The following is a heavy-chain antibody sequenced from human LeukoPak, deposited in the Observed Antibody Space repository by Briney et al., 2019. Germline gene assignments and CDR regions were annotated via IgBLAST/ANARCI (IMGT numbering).Heavy chain of an antibody. Sequence: GGSQRLSCAASGFTFSSYSMNWVRQAPGKGLEWVSSISSSSSYIYYADSVKGRFTISRDKSKNTLSLQMNGLRVEDTAVYYCAKVMPPGRIRFYSYYMDVWGKGTTVTVS. CDR3: AKVMPPGRIRFYSYYMDV. CDR1: GFTFSSYS. V-gene: IGHV3-21*01. J-gene: IGHJ6*03. CDR2: ISSSSSYI. D-gene: IGHD2-15*01.